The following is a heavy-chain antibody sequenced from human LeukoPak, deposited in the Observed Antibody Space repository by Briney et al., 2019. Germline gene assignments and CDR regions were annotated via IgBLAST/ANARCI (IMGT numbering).Heavy chain of an antibody. V-gene: IGHV4-34*01. CDR2: INHSGST. CDR3: AREDSIVGAKYFDY. Sequence: SETLSLTCAVYGGSFSGYYWSWIRQPPGKGLEWIGEINHSGSTNYNPSLKSRVTISVDTSKNQFSLKLSSVTAADTAVYYCAREDSIVGAKYFDYWGQGTLVTVSS. CDR1: GGSFSGYY. D-gene: IGHD1-26*01. J-gene: IGHJ4*02.